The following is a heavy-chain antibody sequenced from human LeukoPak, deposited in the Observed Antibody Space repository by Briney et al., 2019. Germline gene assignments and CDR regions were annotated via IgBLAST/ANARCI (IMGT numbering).Heavy chain of an antibody. CDR3: ARDLGRDGYPAFDI. CDR2: IYYSGST. J-gene: IGHJ3*02. CDR1: GGSISSYY. Sequence: SETLSLTCTVSGGSISSYYWSWIRQPPGKGLEWIGYIYYSGSTDYNPSLKSRVTISVDTSKNQFSLKLSSVTAADTAVYYCARDLGRDGYPAFDIWGQGTMVTVSS. D-gene: IGHD5-24*01. V-gene: IGHV4-59*01.